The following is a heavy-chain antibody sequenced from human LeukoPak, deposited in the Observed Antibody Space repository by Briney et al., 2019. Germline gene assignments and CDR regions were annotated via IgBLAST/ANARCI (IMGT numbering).Heavy chain of an antibody. CDR1: GFTFSSYW. Sequence: GGSLRLSCAASGFTFSSYWMTWVRQAPGKGLEWVANIRGDGSERFYVGYLKGRFTISRDNAKNSLYLQMNSLRVDDTAVYYCVREGPPQGRPWSGWYPFDFWGQGILVTVSS. V-gene: IGHV3-7*01. CDR2: IRGDGSER. D-gene: IGHD3-3*01. CDR3: VREGPPQGRPWSGWYPFDF. J-gene: IGHJ4*02.